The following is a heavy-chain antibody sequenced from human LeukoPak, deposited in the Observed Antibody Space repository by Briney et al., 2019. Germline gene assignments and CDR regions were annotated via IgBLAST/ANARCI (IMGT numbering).Heavy chain of an antibody. D-gene: IGHD2-2*02. J-gene: IGHJ3*01. Sequence: GGSLRLSCAASGFTFSGYAIHWVRHATGKGLEWVSAIGTAGDTYYPGSVKGRFTISRENGKNSLYLQMNSLRAGDTAIYYCARYTNDAFDFWGQGTMVTVSS. CDR3: ARYTNDAFDF. CDR1: GFTFSGYA. V-gene: IGHV3-13*01. CDR2: IGTAGDT.